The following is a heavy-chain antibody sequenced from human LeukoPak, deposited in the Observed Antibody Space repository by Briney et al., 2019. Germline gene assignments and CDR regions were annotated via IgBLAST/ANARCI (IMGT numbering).Heavy chain of an antibody. Sequence: PGGSLRLSCAASGFTFSSYSMNWVRQAPGKGLKWVSSITTSSSYIYYADSVKGRFTISRDDAKNSLYLQMNSLRAEDTAVYYCARDQTSNSWGQGTLVTVSS. J-gene: IGHJ4*02. CDR1: GFTFSSYS. V-gene: IGHV3-21*01. CDR2: ITTSSSYI. CDR3: ARDQTSNS.